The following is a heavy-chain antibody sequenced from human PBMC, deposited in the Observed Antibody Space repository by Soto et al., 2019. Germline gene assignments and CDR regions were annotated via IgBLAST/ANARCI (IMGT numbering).Heavy chain of an antibody. CDR1: GGSITRRSSY. Sequence: SETLSLTCIVSGGSITRRSSYWAWIRQPPGKGLEWVGTFYDGNTYHNPSLRSRITIAVDTSKNQFSLKLNSVAAADTAFYYCATTRGLAVGGSFDYWGQGTLVTVSS. CDR3: ATTRGLAVGGSFDY. J-gene: IGHJ4*02. D-gene: IGHD3-10*01. CDR2: FYDGNT. V-gene: IGHV4-39*01.